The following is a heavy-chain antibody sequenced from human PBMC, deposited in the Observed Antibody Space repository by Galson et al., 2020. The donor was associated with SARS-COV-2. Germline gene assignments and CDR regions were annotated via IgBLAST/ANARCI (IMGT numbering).Heavy chain of an antibody. V-gene: IGHV4-59*01. D-gene: IGHD3-22*01. J-gene: IGHJ4*02. CDR3: ARGRYYDSRAQGHYFDY. CDR1: GGSISSYY. CDR2: IYYSGST. Sequence: SQTLSLTCTVSGGSISSYYWSWIRQPPGKGLEWIGYIYYSGSTNYNPSLKSRVTISVDTSKNQFSLKLSSVTAADTAVYYCARGRYYDSRAQGHYFDYWGQGTLVTVSS.